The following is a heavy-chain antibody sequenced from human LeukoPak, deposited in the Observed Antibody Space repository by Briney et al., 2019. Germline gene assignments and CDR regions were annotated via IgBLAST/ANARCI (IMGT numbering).Heavy chain of an antibody. CDR3: AREGARLYYYDSSGYYSLGY. V-gene: IGHV1-18*01. D-gene: IGHD3-22*01. CDR1: GYTFTSYG. Sequence: GASVKVSCKASGYTFTSYGISWVRQAPGQGLEWMGWISAYNGNTNYAQKLQGRVTMTTGTSTSTAYMELRSLRSDDTAVYYCAREGARLYYYDSSGYYSLGYWGQGTLVTVSS. J-gene: IGHJ4*02. CDR2: ISAYNGNT.